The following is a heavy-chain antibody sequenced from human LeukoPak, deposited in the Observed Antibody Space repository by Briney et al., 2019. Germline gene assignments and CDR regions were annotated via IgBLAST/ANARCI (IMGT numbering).Heavy chain of an antibody. CDR2: INHSGST. V-gene: IGHV4-34*01. D-gene: IGHD3-10*01. CDR3: ARARAKKTRGYFDY. CDR1: GGSLSGYY. Sequence: SETLSLTCAVYGGSLSGYYWSWIRQPPAKGLEWIGEINHSGSTNYNPSLKSRVTISVDTSKNQFSLKLSSVTAADTAVYYCARARAKKTRGYFDYWGQGTLVTVSS. J-gene: IGHJ4*02.